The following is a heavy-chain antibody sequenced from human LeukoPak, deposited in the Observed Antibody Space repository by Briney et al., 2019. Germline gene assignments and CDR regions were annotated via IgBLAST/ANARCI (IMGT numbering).Heavy chain of an antibody. Sequence: SETLSLTCTVSGGSISGSCWSWLRQPAGKGLEWIGRISSSGSANYNPSLKSRVTMSIDTSKNQFSLKLSTVTAADTAVYYCAKGPSGSYGFDYWGPGTQVTVSS. CDR3: AKGPSGSYGFDY. J-gene: IGHJ4*02. V-gene: IGHV4-4*07. CDR2: ISSSGSA. D-gene: IGHD6-19*01. CDR1: GGSISGSC.